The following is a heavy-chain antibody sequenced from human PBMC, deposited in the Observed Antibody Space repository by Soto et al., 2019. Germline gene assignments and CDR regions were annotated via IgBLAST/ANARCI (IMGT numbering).Heavy chain of an antibody. CDR1: GASISIGGYS. J-gene: IGHJ5*02. D-gene: IGHD3-10*01. CDR2: IYHSGST. Sequence: SETLSRTCAVSGASISIGGYSWSWIRQPPGKGLEWIGYIYHSGSTYYNPSLKSRVTISVDRSKNQFSLKLSSVTAADTAVYYCASAYYYGSGTLGWFDPWGQGTRSTVSS. V-gene: IGHV4-30-2*01. CDR3: ASAYYYGSGTLGWFDP.